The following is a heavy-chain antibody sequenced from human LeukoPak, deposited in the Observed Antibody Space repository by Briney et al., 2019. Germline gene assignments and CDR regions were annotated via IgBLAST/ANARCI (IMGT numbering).Heavy chain of an antibody. CDR2: IYYSGST. CDR3: ARAGTYYYDSSGYPWAFDI. V-gene: IGHV4-59*01. CDR1: GGSISSYY. Sequence: SETLSLTCTVSGGSISSYYWSWIRQPPGKGLEWIGYIYYSGSTNYNPSLKSRVTISVDTSKNQFSLKRSSVTAADTAVYYCARAGTYYYDSSGYPWAFDIWGQGTMVTVSS. D-gene: IGHD3-22*01. J-gene: IGHJ3*02.